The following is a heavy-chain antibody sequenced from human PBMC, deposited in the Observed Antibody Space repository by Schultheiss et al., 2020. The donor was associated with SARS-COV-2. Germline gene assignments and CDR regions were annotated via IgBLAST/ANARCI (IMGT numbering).Heavy chain of an antibody. CDR2: IHPDDSDT. V-gene: IGHV5-51*01. D-gene: IGHD6-19*01. CDR3: ARQGGSSGWSVTDS. CDR1: GYSFTNYW. J-gene: IGHJ5*01. Sequence: GGSLRLSCKGSGYSFTNYWIGWVRQMPGKGLEWMGIIHPDDSDTRYSPSFQGQVTISADKSISTAYLQWSSLKASDTAMYYCARQGGSSGWSVTDSWGQGTLVTVSS.